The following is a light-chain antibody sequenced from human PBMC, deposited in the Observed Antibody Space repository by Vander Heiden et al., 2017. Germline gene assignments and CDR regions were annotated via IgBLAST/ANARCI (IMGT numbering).Light chain of an antibody. CDR1: QSISSY. Sequence: DIQMTQSPSSLSASVGDRVTITCRASQSISSYLNWYQQKPGKAPKLLIYAASSLQSGVPSRFSGSGYGTDFTLTISSLQPEDFAPYYCQQNDSNPPDTFGQGTKVEIK. CDR2: AAS. J-gene: IGKJ1*01. CDR3: QQNDSNPPDT. V-gene: IGKV1-39*01.